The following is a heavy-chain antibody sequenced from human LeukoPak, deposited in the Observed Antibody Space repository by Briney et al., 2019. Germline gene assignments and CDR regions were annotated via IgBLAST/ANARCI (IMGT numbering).Heavy chain of an antibody. V-gene: IGHV3-53*05. CDR1: GFTVSSNY. Sequence: PGGSLRLSCAASGFTVSSNYMSWVRQAPGKGLEWASVIYSGGSTYYADSVKGRFTISRVNSKNTLYLQMNSLRAEDTAVYYCAKVGDYGDYALDYWGQGTLVTVSS. D-gene: IGHD4-17*01. CDR3: AKVGDYGDYALDY. J-gene: IGHJ4*02. CDR2: IYSGGST.